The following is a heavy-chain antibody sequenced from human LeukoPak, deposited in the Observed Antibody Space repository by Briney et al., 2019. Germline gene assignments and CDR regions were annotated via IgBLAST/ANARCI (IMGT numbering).Heavy chain of an antibody. V-gene: IGHV4-31*11. J-gene: IGHJ4*02. D-gene: IGHD3-16*02. Sequence: SETLSLTCAVSGGSISSDYYYWSWIRQPPGKGLEWIGYIHHSGNTYYNPSLKSRLIISVDTSKNQFSLKLSSVTAADTAVYYCAREDYDYVWGSYRFDYWGQGTLVTVSS. CDR2: IHHSGNT. CDR3: AREDYDYVWGSYRFDY. CDR1: GGSISSDYYY.